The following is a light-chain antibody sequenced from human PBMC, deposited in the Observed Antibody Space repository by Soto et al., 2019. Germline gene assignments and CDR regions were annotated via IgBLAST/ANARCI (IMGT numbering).Light chain of an antibody. J-gene: IGKJ5*01. CDR1: QSVSSN. CDR3: QQYNNWQIT. V-gene: IGKV3-15*01. Sequence: EIVMTQSPATLSVSPGERATLSXRASQSVSSNLAWYQQKPGQAPRXXIYGASTRATGIPARFSGSGAGTEFTLTISSLQSEDFAVYYCQQYNNWQITFGQGTRLEIK. CDR2: GAS.